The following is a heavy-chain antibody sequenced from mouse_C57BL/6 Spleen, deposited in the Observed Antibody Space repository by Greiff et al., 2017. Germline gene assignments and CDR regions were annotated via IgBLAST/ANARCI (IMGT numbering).Heavy chain of an antibody. CDR3: TRGIDYYGSSPWFAC. CDR2: IDPETGGT. D-gene: IGHD1-1*01. CDR1: GYTFTDYE. Sequence: VQLQQSGAELVRPGASVTLSCKASGYTFTDYEMHWVKQTPVHGLEWIGAIDPETGGTAYNQKFKGKALLTADKSSCPAYMGLRSLTSEDSAVYYCTRGIDYYGSSPWFACRGQGTLVTV. J-gene: IGHJ3*01. V-gene: IGHV1-15*01.